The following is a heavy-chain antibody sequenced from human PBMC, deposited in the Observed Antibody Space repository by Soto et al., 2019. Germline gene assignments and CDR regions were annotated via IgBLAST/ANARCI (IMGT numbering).Heavy chain of an antibody. J-gene: IGHJ6*02. CDR3: AAELGFGKLSVV. CDR2: IIPLFGTT. CDR1: GDTFKNCV. V-gene: IGHV1-69*01. Sequence: QVQVVQSGVEVRRPGSSVKVSCKASGDTFKNCVISWVRQAPGQGLEWMGGIIPLFGTTDFAQRFQGRLTITTDESTTTAYMELSRLRSEDTAPYYCAAELGFGKLSVVLGQGTTVIVSS. D-gene: IGHD3-10*01.